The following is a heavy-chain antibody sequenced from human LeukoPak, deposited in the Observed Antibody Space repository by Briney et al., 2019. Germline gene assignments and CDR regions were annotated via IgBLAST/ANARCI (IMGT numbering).Heavy chain of an antibody. CDR2: IDPGDSDT. J-gene: IGHJ4*02. CDR3: ARRSTYGSGTNYLFDY. V-gene: IGHV5-51*01. Sequence: GESLKISFKGSGNTFPIYWIAWGGQLPGKGLRWRGIIDPGDSDTRYSPPFQGQITISADKSISTAYLQWSSLKASDTAMYYCARRSTYGSGTNYLFDYWGQGTLVTVSS. D-gene: IGHD3-10*01. CDR1: GNTFPIYW.